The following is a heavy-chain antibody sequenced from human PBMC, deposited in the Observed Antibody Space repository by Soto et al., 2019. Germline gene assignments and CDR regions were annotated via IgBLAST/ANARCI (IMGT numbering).Heavy chain of an antibody. CDR1: GGSISSYY. J-gene: IGHJ5*02. Sequence: SETLSLTCTVSGGSISSYYWSWIRQPPGKGLEWIGYIYYSGSTNYNPSLKSRVTISVDTSKNQFSLKLSSVTAADTAVYYCARLVDYYDSSGPPIDPWGQGTLVTVSS. D-gene: IGHD3-22*01. V-gene: IGHV4-59*08. CDR3: ARLVDYYDSSGPPIDP. CDR2: IYYSGST.